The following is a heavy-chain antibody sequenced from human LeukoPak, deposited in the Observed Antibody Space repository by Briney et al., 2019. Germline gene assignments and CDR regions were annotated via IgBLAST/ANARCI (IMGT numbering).Heavy chain of an antibody. D-gene: IGHD1-26*01. CDR1: GGSFSGYY. CDR3: ARIREATTHLYDY. Sequence: SETLSLTCAVYGGSFSGYYWSWIRQPPGKGLEWIGEINHSGSTNYNPSLKSRVTISVDTSKNQFSLKLSSVTAADTAVYYCARIREATTHLYDYWGQGTLVTVSS. J-gene: IGHJ4*02. CDR2: INHSGST. V-gene: IGHV4-34*01.